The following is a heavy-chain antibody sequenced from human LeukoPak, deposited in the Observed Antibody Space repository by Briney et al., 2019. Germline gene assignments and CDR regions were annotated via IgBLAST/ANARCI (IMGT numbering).Heavy chain of an antibody. CDR1: GGTFSSYA. Sequence: SVKVSCKASGGTFSSYAISWVRQAPGRGLEWMGGIIPILGTANYAQKFQGRVTITADESASTAYMELSSLKSEDTAVYYCAREGGGGDYAGSQPLGLRYWGQGTLVTVSS. D-gene: IGHD4-17*01. CDR2: IIPILGTA. CDR3: AREGGGGDYAGSQPLGLRY. J-gene: IGHJ1*01. V-gene: IGHV1-69*13.